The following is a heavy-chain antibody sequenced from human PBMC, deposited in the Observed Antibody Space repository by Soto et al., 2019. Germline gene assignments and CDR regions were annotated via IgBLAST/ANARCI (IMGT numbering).Heavy chain of an antibody. Sequence: DVQLVESGGGLVQPGGSLRLSCAASGFTVSSNYMSWVRQAPGKGLEWVSVIYSGGSTYYADSVKGRFTISRDNSKNTLYLQMNSLRAEDTAVYYCARDPGRWLQYAQDWGQGTLVTVSS. J-gene: IGHJ4*02. D-gene: IGHD3-10*01. CDR3: ARDPGRWLQYAQD. CDR2: IYSGGST. V-gene: IGHV3-66*01. CDR1: GFTVSSNY.